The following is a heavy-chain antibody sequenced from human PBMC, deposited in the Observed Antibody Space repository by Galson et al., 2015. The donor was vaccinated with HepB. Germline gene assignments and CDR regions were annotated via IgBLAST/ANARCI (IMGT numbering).Heavy chain of an antibody. V-gene: IGHV3-30*03. Sequence: SLRLSCAASGFTFSKFGMHWVRQAPGKGLEWVSIISYDGSHKDYADSVNGRFTISRDNSNNTLYLQMSSLRPEDTAVYYCASGPTGTYRFDNWGQGTLVTVSS. CDR1: GFTFSKFG. CDR2: ISYDGSHK. J-gene: IGHJ4*02. D-gene: IGHD1-26*01. CDR3: ASGPTGTYRFDN.